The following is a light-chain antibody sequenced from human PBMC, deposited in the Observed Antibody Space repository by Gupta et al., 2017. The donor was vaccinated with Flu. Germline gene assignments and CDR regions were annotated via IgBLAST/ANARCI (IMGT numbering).Light chain of an antibody. J-gene: IGLJ3*02. V-gene: IGLV4-69*02. CDR1: SGHSSYA. CDR2: LNSDGSH. Sequence: SSGHSSYAIAWHQQQPEKGPRYLMKLNSDGSHSKGDGIPDRFSGSSSGAERYLIISSLQSEDEADYYCQTWGTGIVIGGGTKLTVL. CDR3: QTWGTGIV.